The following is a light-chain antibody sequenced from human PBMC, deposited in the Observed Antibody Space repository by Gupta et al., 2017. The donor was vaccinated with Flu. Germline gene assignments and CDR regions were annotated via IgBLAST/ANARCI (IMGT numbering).Light chain of an antibody. CDR2: ANN. CDR3: ATWIDALGGPV. J-gene: IGLJ2*01. CDR1: SSSIGSAT. Sequence: VSLPCSGGSSSIGSATVDWYQQVPGLAPRLLIFANNQRPAGVPGRFSGSKSGTSASLTISGLQPEDEGDYYCATWIDALGGPVFGGGIKLVVL. V-gene: IGLV1-44*01.